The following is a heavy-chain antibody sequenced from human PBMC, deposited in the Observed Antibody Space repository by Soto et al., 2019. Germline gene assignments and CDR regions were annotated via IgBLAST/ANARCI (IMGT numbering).Heavy chain of an antibody. J-gene: IGHJ4*02. Sequence: VQLVESGGGVVQPGRSLRLSCAASGFTFSSYAMHWVRQAPGKGLEWVAVISYDGSNKYYADSVKGRFTISRDNSKNTLYLQMNSLRAEDTAVYYCARAPVGSYFDYWGQGTLVTVSS. D-gene: IGHD6-25*01. CDR2: ISYDGSNK. CDR3: ARAPVGSYFDY. CDR1: GFTFSSYA. V-gene: IGHV3-30-3*01.